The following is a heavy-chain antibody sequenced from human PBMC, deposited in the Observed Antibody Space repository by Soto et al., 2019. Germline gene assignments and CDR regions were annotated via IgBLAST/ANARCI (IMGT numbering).Heavy chain of an antibody. J-gene: IGHJ6*02. D-gene: IGHD6-13*01. Sequence: GASLKLSCKGSGYIFTSYLIGWVRQMPGKGLECMGIIYPGDSDTRYSPSFQGQVTISADKSISTAYLQWSSLKASDTAMYYCARTAAAGKYYYGMDVWGQGTTVTVSS. CDR3: ARTAAAGKYYYGMDV. V-gene: IGHV5-51*01. CDR2: IYPGDSDT. CDR1: GYIFTSYL.